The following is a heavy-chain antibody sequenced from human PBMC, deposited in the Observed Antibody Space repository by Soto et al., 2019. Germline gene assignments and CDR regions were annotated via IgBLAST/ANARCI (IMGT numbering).Heavy chain of an antibody. D-gene: IGHD3-22*01. CDR1: GFTFSSYG. V-gene: IGHV3-33*01. CDR2: IWYDGVNK. CDR3: TTDSYSTIIIVRFDY. J-gene: IGHJ4*01. Sequence: PGGSLRLSCAASGFTFSSYGMHWVRQAPGKGLEWIAIIWYDGVNKNYADSVKGRFTVSRDNSENTLYLQMNSLRAEDTAVYYCTTDSYSTIIIVRFDYWGHGTLVTVSS.